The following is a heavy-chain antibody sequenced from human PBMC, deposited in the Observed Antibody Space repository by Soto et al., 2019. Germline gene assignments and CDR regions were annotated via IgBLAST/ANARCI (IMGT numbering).Heavy chain of an antibody. Sequence: SETLSLTCTVSGGSISSGGYYWSWIRQHPGKGLEWIGYIYYSGSTYYNPSLKSRVTISVDTSKNQFSLKLSSVTAADTAVYYCARTAPYYYDSSGYPYFDYWGQGTLVTVSS. J-gene: IGHJ4*02. CDR3: ARTAPYYYDSSGYPYFDY. CDR1: GGSISSGGYY. D-gene: IGHD3-22*01. V-gene: IGHV4-31*03. CDR2: IYYSGST.